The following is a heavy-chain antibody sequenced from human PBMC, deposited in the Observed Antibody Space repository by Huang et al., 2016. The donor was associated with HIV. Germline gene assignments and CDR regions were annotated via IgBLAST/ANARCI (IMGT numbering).Heavy chain of an antibody. CDR2: IRYDGTDK. CDR3: AKTNYGSGHDAFDI. CDR1: GFTFSSYG. D-gene: IGHD3-10*01. Sequence: QVQLVESGGGVVQPGGSLRLSCAASGFTFSSYGIHWVRQAPGKGLEWVAFIRYDGTDKYYAESVKGRFTISRDNSKNTLYLQMNSLRVEDTAVYYCAKTNYGSGHDAFDIWGQGTMVTVSS. J-gene: IGHJ3*02. V-gene: IGHV3-30*02.